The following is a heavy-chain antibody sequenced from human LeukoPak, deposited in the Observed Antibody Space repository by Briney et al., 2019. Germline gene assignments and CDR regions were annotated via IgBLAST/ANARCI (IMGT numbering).Heavy chain of an antibody. CDR3: ARDLIGRSDS. CDR1: GFTVSSNY. CDR2: IHSGGST. Sequence: PGGSLRLSCAASGFTVSSNYMSWARQAPGKGLEWVAVIHSGGSTCYADSVKGRFTISRDNSKNTLYLQMNSLRAEDTAVYYCARDLIGRSDSWGQGTLVTVSS. J-gene: IGHJ4*02. V-gene: IGHV3-53*01. D-gene: IGHD3-3*01.